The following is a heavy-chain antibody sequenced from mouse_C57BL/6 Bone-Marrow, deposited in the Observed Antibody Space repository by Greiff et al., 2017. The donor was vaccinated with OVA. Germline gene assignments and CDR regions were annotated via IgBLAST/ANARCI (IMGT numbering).Heavy chain of an antibody. D-gene: IGHD2-1*01. CDR1: FSPFPIYL. CDR2: IYPGSGST. Sequence: QVQLQQPGAELVKPGASVKMSCKASFSPFPIYLLTCVKQRPGPGLAWIGDIYPGSGSTNYNEKFKSKATLTVDTSSSTAYMQLSSLTSEDSAVYYCAREGIYYGNPRLFAYWGQGTLVTVSA. CDR3: AREGIYYGNPRLFAY. J-gene: IGHJ3*01. V-gene: IGHV1-55*01.